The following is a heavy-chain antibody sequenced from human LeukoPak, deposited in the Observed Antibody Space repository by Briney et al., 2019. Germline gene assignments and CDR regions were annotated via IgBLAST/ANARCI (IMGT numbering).Heavy chain of an antibody. CDR1: GFTFSSYE. CDR2: ISSSGSTI. CDR3: ARDRWAKSITLNWFDP. V-gene: IGHV3-48*03. Sequence: GGSLRLSCAASGFTFSSYEMNWVRQAPGKGLEWVSYISSSGSTIYYADSVKGRFTISRDNSKNTLYLQMNSLRAEDTAVYYCARDRWAKSITLNWFDPWGQGTLVTVSS. D-gene: IGHD2/OR15-2a*01. J-gene: IGHJ5*02.